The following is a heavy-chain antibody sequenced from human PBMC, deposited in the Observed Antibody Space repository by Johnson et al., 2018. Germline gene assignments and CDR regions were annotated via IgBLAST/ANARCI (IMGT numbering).Heavy chain of an antibody. CDR2: ITWYGDTK. Sequence: EVQLVETGGAVVRPGGSLRLSCAASGFTFGDYAMHWVRQASGKGPEWISLITWYGDTKYYADSVKGRFTISRENSKNSLYLKMKSLRIEEPALYYCATAVGSRATYYMDVWGQGTTVTVSS. V-gene: IGHV3-43D*03. J-gene: IGHJ6*03. CDR3: ATAVGSRATYYMDV. D-gene: IGHD2-2*01. CDR1: GFTFGDYA.